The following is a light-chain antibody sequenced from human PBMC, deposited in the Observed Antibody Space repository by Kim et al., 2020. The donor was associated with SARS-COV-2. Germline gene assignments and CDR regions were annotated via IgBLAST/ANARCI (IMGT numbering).Light chain of an antibody. CDR3: QQYDNWSFT. J-gene: IGKJ5*01. CDR1: RSVSTK. Sequence: EIVMTQSPATLSVSPGERATLSCRASRSVSTKLAWYQQKFGQAPRLVIYGASTRATGIPARFSGSGSETDFTLTISSLQSEDFAVYYCQQYDNWSFTFGQGTRLEIK. V-gene: IGKV3-15*01. CDR2: GAS.